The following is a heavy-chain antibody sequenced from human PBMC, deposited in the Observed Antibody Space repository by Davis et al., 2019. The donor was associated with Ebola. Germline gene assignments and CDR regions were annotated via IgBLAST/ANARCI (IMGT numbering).Heavy chain of an antibody. CDR1: GFTFSNYN. J-gene: IGHJ4*02. V-gene: IGHV3-48*02. D-gene: IGHD2-15*01. CDR2: ISDDSSST. Sequence: GESLKISCTVSGFTFSNYNMNWVRQSPGKGLEWVSHISDDSSSTYYADSVKGRFTISRDNAKNSLYLQLNTLRDEDTAVYFCVSAGWDDWGQGTLVTVSS. CDR3: VSAGWDD.